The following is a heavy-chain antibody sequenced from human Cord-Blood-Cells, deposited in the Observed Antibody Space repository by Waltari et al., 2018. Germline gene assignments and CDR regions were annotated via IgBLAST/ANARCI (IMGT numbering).Heavy chain of an antibody. CDR2: IYSGGRT. J-gene: IGHJ4*02. CDR3: ARSSSSSDY. Sequence: EVQLVESGGGSIQPGGSLKLSCAASGFTVSSNYRSWVRQAPGKGLEWVSVIYSGGRTYYAGSVKGRFTISRDNSKNTLYLQMNSLRAEDTAVYYCARSSSSSDYWGQGTLVTVSS. CDR1: GFTVSSNY. D-gene: IGHD6-6*01. V-gene: IGHV3-53*01.